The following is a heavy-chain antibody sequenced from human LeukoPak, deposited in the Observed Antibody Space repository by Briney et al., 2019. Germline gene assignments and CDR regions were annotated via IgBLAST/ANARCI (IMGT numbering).Heavy chain of an antibody. CDR2: IWYDGSNK. D-gene: IGHD6-13*01. Sequence: GGSLRLSCAASGFTLSSYGMHWVRQAPGKGLEWVAVIWYDGSNKYYADSVKGRFTISRDNSKNTLYLQMNSLRAEDTAVYYCAKEIAAARTSDYYYYMDVWGKGTTVTVSS. CDR1: GFTLSSYG. J-gene: IGHJ6*03. V-gene: IGHV3-33*06. CDR3: AKEIAAARTSDYYYYMDV.